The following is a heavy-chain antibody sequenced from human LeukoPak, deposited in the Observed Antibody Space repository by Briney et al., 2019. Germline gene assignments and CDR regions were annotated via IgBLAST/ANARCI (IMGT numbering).Heavy chain of an antibody. J-gene: IGHJ4*02. CDR2: ILSDGSNL. V-gene: IGHV3-30*02. D-gene: IGHD2/OR15-2a*01. Sequence: GGSLRLSCAASGFTFSSAGMRWVRQAPGKGLEWMAFILSDGSNLYYADSVKGRFTISRYNSKNTLYLQMNSLRAEDTAVYYCAKNLVTYYFGDYWGQETLFTVSS. CDR3: AKNLVTYYFGDY. CDR1: GFTFSSAG.